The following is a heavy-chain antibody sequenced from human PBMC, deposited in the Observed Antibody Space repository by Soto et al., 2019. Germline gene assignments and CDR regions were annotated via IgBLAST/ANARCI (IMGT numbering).Heavy chain of an antibody. D-gene: IGHD3-3*01. V-gene: IGHV1-69*01. CDR2: IIPIFGTA. CDR3: ARITIFGVVIKIPYHYYGMDV. CDR1: GGTFSSYA. J-gene: IGHJ6*02. Sequence: QVQLVQSGAEVKKPGSSVKVSCKASGGTFSSYAISWVRQAPGQGLEWMGGIIPIFGTANYAQKFQSRVTITADESTSTAYMELSSLRSEDTAVYYCARITIFGVVIKIPYHYYGMDVWGQGTTVTVSS.